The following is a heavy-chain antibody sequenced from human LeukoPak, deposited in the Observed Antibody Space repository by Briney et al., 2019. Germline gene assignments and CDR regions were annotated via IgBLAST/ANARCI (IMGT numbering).Heavy chain of an antibody. J-gene: IGHJ6*03. CDR1: GGSISSSSYY. Sequence: TSETLSLTCTVSGGSISSSSYYWGWIRQPPGKGLEWIGSIYYSGSTCYNPSLKSRVTISIDTSKNQFSLKLSSVTAADTAVYYCARLYSGTYGGIYYYYYMEVWGKGTTVTVSS. CDR3: ARLYSGTYGGIYYYYYMEV. CDR2: IYYSGST. V-gene: IGHV4-39*07. D-gene: IGHD1-26*01.